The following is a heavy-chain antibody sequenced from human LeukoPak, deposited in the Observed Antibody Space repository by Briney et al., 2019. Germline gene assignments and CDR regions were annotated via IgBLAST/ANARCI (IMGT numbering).Heavy chain of an antibody. J-gene: IGHJ6*03. CDR2: ISFSSSYI. CDR3: ARYCSSTSCSEDFYYMDV. Sequence: GGSLRLSCSASGFTFSGYSMNWVRQAPGKGLEWASSISFSSSYIYYADSVKGRFSISRDNAKNSLYLQMSSLRAEDTAVYYCARYCSSTSCSEDFYYMDVWGKGTTVTVSS. D-gene: IGHD2-2*01. V-gene: IGHV3-21*01. CDR1: GFTFSGYS.